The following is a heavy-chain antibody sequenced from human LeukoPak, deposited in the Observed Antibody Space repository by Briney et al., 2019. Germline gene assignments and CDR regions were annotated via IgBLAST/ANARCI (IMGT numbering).Heavy chain of an antibody. CDR1: GSTFTSSA. CDR2: IVVGSGNT. D-gene: IGHD3-22*01. CDR3: ARGPKAYYFDSSGYVFNY. J-gene: IGHJ4*02. V-gene: IGHV1-58*02. Sequence: ASVKVSCKASGSTFTSSAMQWVRQARGQRLEWIGWIVVGSGNTNYAQKFQERVTITRDMSTSTAYMELSSLRSEDTAVYYCARGPKAYYFDSSGYVFNYWGQGTLVTVSS.